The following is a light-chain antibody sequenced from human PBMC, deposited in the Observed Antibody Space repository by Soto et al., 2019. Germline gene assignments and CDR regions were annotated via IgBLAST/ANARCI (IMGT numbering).Light chain of an antibody. Sequence: DIVTTQSPLSLPVTPGEPASISCRSSQSLLHSNGYNYLDWYLQKPGQSPQLLIYLGSNRASGVPDRFSGSGSGTDFTLKISRVEAEDVGVYYCMQGLQTRAFGQGTRLEIK. CDR1: QSLLHSNGYNY. CDR3: MQGLQTRA. V-gene: IGKV2-28*01. J-gene: IGKJ5*01. CDR2: LGS.